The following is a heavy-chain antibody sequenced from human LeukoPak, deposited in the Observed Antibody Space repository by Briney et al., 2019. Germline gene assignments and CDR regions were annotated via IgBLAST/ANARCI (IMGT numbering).Heavy chain of an antibody. CDR2: IYYSGST. CDR1: GGSISSGDYY. V-gene: IGHV4-30-4*01. CDR3: ARYSSSSLNFDY. J-gene: IGHJ4*02. D-gene: IGHD6-6*01. Sequence: PSETLSLTCTVSGGSISSGDYYWSWIRQPPGKGLEWIGYIYYSGSTYYNPSLKSRVTMSVDTSKNQFSLKLSSVTAADTAVYYCARYSSSSLNFDYWGQGTLVTVSS.